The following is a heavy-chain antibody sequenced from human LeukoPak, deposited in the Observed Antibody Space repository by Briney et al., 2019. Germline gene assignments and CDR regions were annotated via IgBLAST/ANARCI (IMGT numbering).Heavy chain of an antibody. CDR2: ISGGAYST. D-gene: IGHD1-14*01. V-gene: IGHV3-23*01. J-gene: IGHJ4*02. CDR1: GFTFSSYA. Sequence: PGGSLRLSCAASGFTFSSYAMSWVRQAPGKGLEWVSGISGGAYSTYYADSVKGRFTISRDNSKNTLFLQMNSLRAEDTAIYFCAKASGTIRWGQDYWGRGTLVTVSS. CDR3: AKASGTIRWGQDY.